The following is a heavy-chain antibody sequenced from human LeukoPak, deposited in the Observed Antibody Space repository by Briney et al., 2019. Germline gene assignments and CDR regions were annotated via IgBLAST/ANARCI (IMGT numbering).Heavy chain of an antibody. CDR1: GYTFSSYG. CDR2: ISSSSNTI. J-gene: IGHJ4*02. CDR3: ARDPGLMRAAACGDY. D-gene: IGHD6-13*01. Sequence: GGTLRLSCAASGYTFSSYGMIWVRQAPGKGLEWISYISSSSNTIYYADSVKGRFTISRDNAKNSLYLQVSSLRAEDTAVYYCARDPGLMRAAACGDYWGQGTLVIVSS. V-gene: IGHV3-48*01.